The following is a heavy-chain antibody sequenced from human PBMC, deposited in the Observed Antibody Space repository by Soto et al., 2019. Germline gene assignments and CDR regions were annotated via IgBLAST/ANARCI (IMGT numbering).Heavy chain of an antibody. CDR2: ISYDGSNK. J-gene: IGHJ5*02. CDR1: GFTFSSYA. D-gene: IGHD5-12*01. V-gene: IGHV3-30-3*01. CDR3: ARDPDRGYSGYGDWFAP. Sequence: QVQLVESGGGVVQPGRSLRLSCAASGFTFSSYAMHWVRQAPGKGLEWVAVISYDGSNKYYADSVKGRFTISRDNSQNMXYLQMNGLRAEDTAVYYCARDPDRGYSGYGDWFAPWGQGTLVTVSS.